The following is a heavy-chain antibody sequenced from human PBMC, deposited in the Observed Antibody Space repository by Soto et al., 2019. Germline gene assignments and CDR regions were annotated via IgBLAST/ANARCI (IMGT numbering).Heavy chain of an antibody. CDR1: GVSITNYY. Sequence: SETLSLTCSVSGVSITNYYWNWVRQPAGKGLEWIGRFHISGSTDYNPSLKSRVTMSVDTSKNQFSLSLTSVTAADTAVYYCVRDRPGTFYNWFDPWGQGTLVTVSS. J-gene: IGHJ5*02. D-gene: IGHD1-1*01. V-gene: IGHV4-4*07. CDR2: FHISGST. CDR3: VRDRPGTFYNWFDP.